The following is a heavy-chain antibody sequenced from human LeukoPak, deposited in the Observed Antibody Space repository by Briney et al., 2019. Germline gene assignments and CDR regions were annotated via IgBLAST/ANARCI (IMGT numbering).Heavy chain of an antibody. D-gene: IGHD3-10*01. CDR2: ISWDGGST. J-gene: IGHJ6*03. Sequence: GGSLRLSCAASGFTFDDYAMHWVRQAPGKGLEWVSLISWDGGSTYYADSVRGRFTISRDSAKNSLYLQMTSLRADDTAVYYCARDSRGSYYNYYYYYYMDVWGKGTTVTISS. CDR1: GFTFDDYA. V-gene: IGHV3-43D*03. CDR3: ARDSRGSYYNYYYYYYMDV.